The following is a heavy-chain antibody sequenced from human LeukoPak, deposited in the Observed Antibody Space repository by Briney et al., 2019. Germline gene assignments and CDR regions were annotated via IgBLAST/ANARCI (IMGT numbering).Heavy chain of an antibody. CDR2: IFHSGNT. D-gene: IGHD6-13*01. J-gene: IGHJ6*03. CDR1: GYSISSGYY. Sequence: SETLSLTCAVSGYSISSGYYWGWFRHPPGKGLEWIGFIFHSGNTYYNPSLKSRVSISVDTSKNQFSLKLTSVTAADSAVYYCARQGGSSSPYYYYDMDVWGKGTTVTVSS. CDR3: ARQGGSSSPYYYYDMDV. V-gene: IGHV4-38-2*01.